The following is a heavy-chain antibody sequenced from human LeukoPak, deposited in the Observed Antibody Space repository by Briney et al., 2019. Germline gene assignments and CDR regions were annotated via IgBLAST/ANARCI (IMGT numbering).Heavy chain of an antibody. Sequence: PGGSLRLSCAASGLIFSSYAMSWVRQTPGKGLEWVSVIRKGGDYAYYAHSVKGRFTISRDNSKNTLYLQMDTLRAEDTAIYYCAAHYGSYSTYDFWGQGTLVTVPS. J-gene: IGHJ4*02. CDR1: GLIFSSYA. CDR2: IRKGGDYA. V-gene: IGHV3-23*01. CDR3: AAHYGSYSTYDF. D-gene: IGHD3-10*01.